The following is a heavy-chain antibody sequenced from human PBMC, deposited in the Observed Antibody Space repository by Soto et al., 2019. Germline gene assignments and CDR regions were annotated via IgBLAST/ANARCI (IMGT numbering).Heavy chain of an antibody. D-gene: IGHD2-2*01. J-gene: IGHJ6*02. CDR3: ARGVVPAAMSYYYYYGMDV. Sequence: ASVKVSCKASGYTFTGYYMHWVRQAPGQGLEWMGWINPNSGGTNYAQKFQGWVTMTRDTSISTAYMELSRLRSDDTAVYYCARGVVPAAMSYYYYYGMDVWGQGTTVTVSS. CDR2: INPNSGGT. V-gene: IGHV1-2*04. CDR1: GYTFTGYY.